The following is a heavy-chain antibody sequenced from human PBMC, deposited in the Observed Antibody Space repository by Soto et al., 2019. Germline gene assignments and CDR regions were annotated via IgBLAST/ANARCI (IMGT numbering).Heavy chain of an antibody. Sequence: QVQLQESGPGLVKPSGTLSLTCAVSGGSVSSNNWWSWVRQSPGKGLEWMGEIYHSGSARYNPSLTSRATISLDTSKNLFSLRLTSVTAADTAVYYCARVPGVVVSADDAFDIWGPGTRVIVSS. V-gene: IGHV4-4*02. D-gene: IGHD2-21*02. CDR1: GGSVSSNNW. CDR2: IYHSGSA. J-gene: IGHJ3*02. CDR3: ARVPGVVVSADDAFDI.